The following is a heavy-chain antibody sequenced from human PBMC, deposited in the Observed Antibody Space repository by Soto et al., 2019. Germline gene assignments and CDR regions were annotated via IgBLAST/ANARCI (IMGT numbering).Heavy chain of an antibody. CDR1: GFTFSSYS. V-gene: IGHV3-48*02. CDR3: ARESRFLEWLSLNWFDP. J-gene: IGHJ5*02. Sequence: EVQLVESGGGVVQPGGSLRLSCAASGFTFSSYSMNWVRQAPGKGLEWVSYISSSSTIYYADSVKGRFTISRDNAKNSLYLQMNSLRDEDTAVYYCARESRFLEWLSLNWFDPWGQGTLVTVSS. D-gene: IGHD3-3*01. CDR2: ISSSSTI.